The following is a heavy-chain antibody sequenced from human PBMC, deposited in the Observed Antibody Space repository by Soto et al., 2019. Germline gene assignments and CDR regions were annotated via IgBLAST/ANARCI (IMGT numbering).Heavy chain of an antibody. CDR1: GFTFSTYG. Sequence: QVQLVESGGGEVQPGGSLTLSCAASGFTFSTYGMRWVRQTPGKGLEWVAVISYDGTNKYYSDSMKGRVTISRDNFKNTLTLQMNSLRAEDTAVYSCAKDLESYGDYDYYCYGMDVWGLGTTVTVSS. D-gene: IGHD4-17*01. J-gene: IGHJ6*02. V-gene: IGHV3-30*18. CDR3: AKDLESYGDYDYYCYGMDV. CDR2: ISYDGTNK.